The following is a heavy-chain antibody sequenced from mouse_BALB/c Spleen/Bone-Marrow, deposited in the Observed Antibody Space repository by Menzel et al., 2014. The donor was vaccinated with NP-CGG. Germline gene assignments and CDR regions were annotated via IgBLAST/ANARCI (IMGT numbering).Heavy chain of an antibody. CDR1: GYSITSDYA. J-gene: IGHJ4*01. CDR2: ISYSGST. V-gene: IGHV3-2*02. CDR3: ARGYYAMDY. Sequence: DVQLVESGPGLVKPSQSLSLTCTVTGYSITSDYAWNWIRQFPGNKLEWMGYISYSGSTSYNPSLKSRISITRDTSKNQFFLQLNSVTTEDTATYYCARGYYAMDYWGQGTSVTVSS.